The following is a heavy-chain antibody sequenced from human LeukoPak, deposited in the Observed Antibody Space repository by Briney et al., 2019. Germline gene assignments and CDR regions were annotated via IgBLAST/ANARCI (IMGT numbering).Heavy chain of an antibody. CDR2: ISAGGRKT. J-gene: IGHJ6*04. Sequence: GGSLRLSCPASGNHFNTYAMRWAPQAPGKGLEWVSGISAGGRKTYYADSVKGRFIISRDNSKKTLFLQINSLRVDDTAVYYCATSQYLGCLFSNHFYHSLDVSGKGTTVTVSS. CDR3: ATSQYLGCLFSNHFYHSLDV. V-gene: IGHV3-23*01. D-gene: IGHD3-9*01. CDR1: GNHFNTYA.